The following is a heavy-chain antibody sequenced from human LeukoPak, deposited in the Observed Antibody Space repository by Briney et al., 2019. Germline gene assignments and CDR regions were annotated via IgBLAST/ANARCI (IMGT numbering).Heavy chain of an antibody. J-gene: IGHJ4*02. CDR2: IDPSGSST. D-gene: IGHD6-13*01. CDR3: ARDHAAAGTGLGF. Sequence: GASVKVSCKSSGYTFTRYYMYWVRQAPGPGLEWMGIIDPSGSSTTYAQRFQGRVTMTRDTSTSTVYMELSSLRSEDTAIYYCARDHAAAGTGLGFWGQGTLVTVSS. CDR1: GYTFTRYY. V-gene: IGHV1-46*01.